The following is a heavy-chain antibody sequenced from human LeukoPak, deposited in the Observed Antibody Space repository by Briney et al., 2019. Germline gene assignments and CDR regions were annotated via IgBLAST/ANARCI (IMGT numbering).Heavy chain of an antibody. J-gene: IGHJ3*02. V-gene: IGHV3-7*01. Sequence: GGSLRLSCAASGSNFSSHWMSWVRQAPGKGLEWVANIGQDGTEKNYEDSVKGRFTISRDNAKNSLYLQMSSLRAEDTAVYHCARGYCRGTSCFGAFDMWGQGTMVPVSS. CDR2: IGQDGTEK. CDR1: GSNFSSHW. D-gene: IGHD2-2*01. CDR3: ARGYCRGTSCFGAFDM.